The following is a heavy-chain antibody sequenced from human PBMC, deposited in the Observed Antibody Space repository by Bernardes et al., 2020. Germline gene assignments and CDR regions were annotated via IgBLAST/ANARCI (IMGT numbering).Heavy chain of an antibody. J-gene: IGHJ4*02. CDR1: VGAISSSNW. V-gene: IGHV4-4*02. CDR3: ASAKRLYFDY. CDR2: IYHSGST. Sequence: SQTLSPTCAVSVGAISSSNWWSGVRQPPGKVLGWIGEIYHSGSTNYNPSLKSRVTISVDKSKNQFSLKLSSVTAADTAVYYCASAKRLYFDYWGQGTLVTVSS.